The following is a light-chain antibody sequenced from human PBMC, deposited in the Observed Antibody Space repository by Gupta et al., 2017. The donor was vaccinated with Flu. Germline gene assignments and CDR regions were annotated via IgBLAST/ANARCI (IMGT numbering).Light chain of an antibody. CDR1: QSVTSN. CDR3: QQYHYWPPLS. J-gene: IGKJ4*01. CDR2: GAS. Sequence: EIVMTQSPATLSVSPGERATLSCRASQSVTSNLAWYQQKPGQAPRLLIYGASTRATDIPARFSGSGSGTEFTLTISSLQSEDLAVYYCQQYHYWPPLSFGRGTKVEI. V-gene: IGKV3-15*01.